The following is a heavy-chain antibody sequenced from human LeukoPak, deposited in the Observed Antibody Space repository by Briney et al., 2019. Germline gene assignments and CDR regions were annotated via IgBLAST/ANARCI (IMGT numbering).Heavy chain of an antibody. V-gene: IGHV3-30*01. D-gene: IGHD3-22*01. CDR2: ISYGGSNK. Sequence: GGSLRLSCAASGFTFSSYAMHWVRQAPGKGLECVAVISYGGSNKHYADSVKGRFTISRDNSKNTLYLQMNSLRTEDTAVYYCARDWGSSGYYYFDYWGQGTLVTVSS. J-gene: IGHJ4*02. CDR1: GFTFSSYA. CDR3: ARDWGSSGYYYFDY.